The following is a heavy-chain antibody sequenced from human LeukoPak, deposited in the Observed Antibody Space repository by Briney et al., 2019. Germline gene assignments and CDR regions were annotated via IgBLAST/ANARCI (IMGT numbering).Heavy chain of an antibody. CDR1: GGSFSGYY. CDR2: INHSGST. D-gene: IGHD3-10*01. J-gene: IGHJ4*02. V-gene: IGHV4-34*01. CDR3: ARQGVGSVRGVITH. Sequence: SETLSLTCAVYGGSFSGYYWSWIRQPPGKGLEWIGEINHSGSTNYNPSLKSRVTISVDTSKNQFSLKLSSVTAADTAVYYCARQGVGSVRGVITHWGQGTLVTVSS.